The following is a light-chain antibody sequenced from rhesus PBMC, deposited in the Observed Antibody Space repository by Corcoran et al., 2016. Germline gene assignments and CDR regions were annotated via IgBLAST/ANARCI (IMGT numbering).Light chain of an antibody. CDR2: GAS. CDR1: QSVSSY. J-gene: IGKJ2*01. V-gene: IGKV3-10*01. CDR3: YQHSSGYS. Sequence: QVILTQSPATLSLSPGERATLSCRASQSVSSYLAWYQQKHGQAPRLLISGASNRATGIPDRFSGSGSVTDFTLTISSLEPEDVGVYHCYQHSSGYSFGQGTKVEIK.